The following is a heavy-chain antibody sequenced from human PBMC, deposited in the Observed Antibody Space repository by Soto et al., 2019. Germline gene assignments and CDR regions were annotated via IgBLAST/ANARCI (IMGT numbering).Heavy chain of an antibody. CDR1: GGSISSGAYY. J-gene: IGHJ5*02. D-gene: IGHD3-22*01. Sequence: QVQLQESGPGLVKPSQTLSLTCTVSGGSISSGAYYWSWIRQHSEKGQEWIGYMHYSGIAYYNPSLTSRVTISVDTSKNQFSLKLSSVTAADPAVYCCARYYFDNSGYSNWFDPWGRGTLVTVSS. CDR2: MHYSGIA. V-gene: IGHV4-31*03. CDR3: ARYYFDNSGYSNWFDP.